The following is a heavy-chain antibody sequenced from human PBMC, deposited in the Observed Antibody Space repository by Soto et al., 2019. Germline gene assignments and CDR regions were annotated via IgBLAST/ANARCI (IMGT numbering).Heavy chain of an antibody. V-gene: IGHV4-34*01. D-gene: IGHD5-12*01. CDR1: GGSFSGYY. J-gene: IGHJ4*02. CDR3: ARGFRWLRLTNFDY. Sequence: SETLSLTCAVYGGSFSGYYWSWIRQPPGKGLEWIGEINHSGSTNYNPSLKSRVTISVDTSKNQFSLKLSSVTAADTAVYYCARGFRWLRLTNFDYWGQGTLVTVSS. CDR2: INHSGST.